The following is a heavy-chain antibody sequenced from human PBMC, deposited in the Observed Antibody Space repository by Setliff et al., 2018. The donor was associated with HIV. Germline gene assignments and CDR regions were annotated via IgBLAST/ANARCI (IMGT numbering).Heavy chain of an antibody. CDR3: AKDRYCSGGSCYSGNAFDL. V-gene: IGHV3-33*06. CDR2: VWHDGRNK. D-gene: IGHD2-15*01. CDR1: GFPFSTFG. Sequence: QPGGSLRLSCAASGFPFSTFGMHWVRQAPGKGLEWVAVVWHDGRNKYYADSMRGRFTISRDNSNNTLYLQLSSLRDDDMAVYYCAKDRYCSGGSCYSGNAFDLWGQGTMVTVSS. J-gene: IGHJ3*01.